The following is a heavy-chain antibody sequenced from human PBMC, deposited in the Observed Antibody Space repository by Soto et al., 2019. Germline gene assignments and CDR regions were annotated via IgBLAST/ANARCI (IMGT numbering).Heavy chain of an antibody. V-gene: IGHV4-30-4*08. CDR1: GGSISSSSYY. Sequence: PSETLSLTCTVSGGSISSSSYYWGWIRQPPGKGLEWIGYIYYSGNTYYNPSLKSRVTISVDTSKNQFSLKLSSVTAADTAVYYCARDQGSGYPRRFYYYYYGMDVWGQGTTVTVSS. J-gene: IGHJ6*02. CDR3: ARDQGSGYPRRFYYYYYGMDV. CDR2: IYYSGNT. D-gene: IGHD3-3*01.